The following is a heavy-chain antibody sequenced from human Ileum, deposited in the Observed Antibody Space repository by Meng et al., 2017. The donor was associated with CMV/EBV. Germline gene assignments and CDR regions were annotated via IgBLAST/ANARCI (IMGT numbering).Heavy chain of an antibody. CDR2: MYFSVIA. Sequence: QLHDCGPGLGQPAATLPLTRTASGDPISSGSHSWAWFRQPPGKRLEWIGSMYFSVIADYNPSLKSRVTISLHATQKQFSLRLTSVTAADSAVYFCARDLTNKWFYYWGQGTLVTVSS. J-gene: IGHJ4*02. V-gene: IGHV4-39*07. CDR3: ARDLTNKWFYY. CDR1: GDPISSGSHS. D-gene: IGHD1-26*01.